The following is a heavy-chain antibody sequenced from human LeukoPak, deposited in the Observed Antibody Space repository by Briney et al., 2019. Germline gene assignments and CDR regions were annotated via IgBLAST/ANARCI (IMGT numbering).Heavy chain of an antibody. D-gene: IGHD2-2*01. CDR2: VNHSGST. J-gene: IGHJ6*02. Sequence: PSETLSLTCAVYGGSFSGYYWSWIRQPPGKGLEWIGEVNHSGSTNYNPSLKSRVTISVDTSKNQFSLKLSSVTAADTAVYYCVREKGEVPAARTKRVYYYGMDVWGQGTTVTVSS. V-gene: IGHV4-34*01. CDR1: GGSFSGYY. CDR3: VREKGEVPAARTKRVYYYGMDV.